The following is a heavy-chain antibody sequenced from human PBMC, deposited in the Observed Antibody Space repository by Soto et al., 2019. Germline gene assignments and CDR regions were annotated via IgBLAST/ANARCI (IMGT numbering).Heavy chain of an antibody. D-gene: IGHD2-15*01. V-gene: IGHV1-18*01. CDR3: ARDSLPMAVAAPDN. CDR1: GYTFSNYG. J-gene: IGHJ4*02. CDR2: IGVYNGNT. Sequence: QVQLVQSGGEVKKPGASVKVSCKASGYTFSNYGLTWVRQAPGQGLEWMGWIGVYNGNTDYAQKVKGRVTLTTDTSTSTAYMELRSLRSDDTAVYYCARDSLPMAVAAPDNWGQGTLVIVSS.